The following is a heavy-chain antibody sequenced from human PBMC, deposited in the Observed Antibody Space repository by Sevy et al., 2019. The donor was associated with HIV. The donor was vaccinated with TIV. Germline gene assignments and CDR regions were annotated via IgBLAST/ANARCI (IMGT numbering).Heavy chain of an antibody. CDR1: GFTFDDYA. D-gene: IGHD3-22*01. J-gene: IGHJ4*02. CDR2: INWNSGSI. V-gene: IGHV3-9*01. Sequence: GGSLRLSCAASGFTFDDYAMHWVRQAPGKGLEWVSGINWNSGSIGYAHSVKGRFTISRDNAKNSLYLQMNSLRAEDTALYYCAKDIEPGYDSSGYFDYWGQGTLVTVSS. CDR3: AKDIEPGYDSSGYFDY.